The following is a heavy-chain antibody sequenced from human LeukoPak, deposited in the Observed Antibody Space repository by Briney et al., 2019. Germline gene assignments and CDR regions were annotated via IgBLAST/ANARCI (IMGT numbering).Heavy chain of an antibody. CDR1: GFTFSSYG. Sequence: GGSLRLSCAASGFTFSSYGMHWVRQAPGKGLEWVSVIYSGGSTYYADSVKGRITISRDNSKNTLYLQMNSLRAEDTAVYYCARDSSSWTNMDVWGKGTTVTVSS. D-gene: IGHD6-13*01. CDR3: ARDSSSWTNMDV. J-gene: IGHJ6*03. V-gene: IGHV3-53*01. CDR2: IYSGGST.